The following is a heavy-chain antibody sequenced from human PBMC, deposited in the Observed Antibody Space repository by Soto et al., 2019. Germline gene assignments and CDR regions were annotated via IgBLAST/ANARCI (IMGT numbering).Heavy chain of an antibody. CDR1: GFTCSDYY. CDR2: ISSSGSTI. D-gene: IGHD6-6*01. V-gene: IGHV3-11*01. Sequence: GSLRLSCAASGFTCSDYYMSLIRQAPGKGLEWVSYISSSGSTIYYADSVKGRFTISRDNAKNSLYLQMNSLRAEDTAVYYCARSYSSSKGSFDYWGQGTLVTVSS. J-gene: IGHJ4*02. CDR3: ARSYSSSKGSFDY.